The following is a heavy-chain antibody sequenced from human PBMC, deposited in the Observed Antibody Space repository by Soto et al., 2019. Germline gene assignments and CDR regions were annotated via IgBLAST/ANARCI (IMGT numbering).Heavy chain of an antibody. CDR1: GNTVPNYA. CDR3: ARDDSGFSGSHYIDYFNY. Sequence: GASVKVSCTASGNTVPNYAIHWVRQAPGQRLEWMGWINGGNGNTYYSEHFQGRVTFTGDTSAGTAYMQLSSLTSEDTAVYYCARDDSGFSGSHYIDYFNYWGQGALVTVS. D-gene: IGHD1-26*01. J-gene: IGHJ4*02. V-gene: IGHV1-3*01. CDR2: INGGNGNT.